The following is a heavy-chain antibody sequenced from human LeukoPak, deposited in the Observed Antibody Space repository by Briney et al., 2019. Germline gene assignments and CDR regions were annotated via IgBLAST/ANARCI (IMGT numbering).Heavy chain of an antibody. D-gene: IGHD5-24*01. Sequence: SEALPLTCTVSGGSISSGADYWSWIRQHPGKGLEWIGYVSYSGSTYYNPSLKTRLTISVDTSKNQFSLKLGSVTAADTAFYYCARADMATVFDFWGRGTLVTVSS. CDR3: ARADMATVFDF. CDR1: GGSISSGADY. CDR2: VSYSGST. V-gene: IGHV4-31*03. J-gene: IGHJ4*02.